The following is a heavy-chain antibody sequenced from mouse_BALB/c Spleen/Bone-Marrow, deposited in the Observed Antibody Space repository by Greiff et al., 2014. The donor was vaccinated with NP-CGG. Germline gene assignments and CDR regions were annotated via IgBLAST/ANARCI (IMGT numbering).Heavy chain of an antibody. CDR2: IHPGDSDT. V-gene: IGHV1-80*01. CDR1: GYAFSSYW. J-gene: IGHJ2*01. Sequence: VQLVESGAELVRPGSSVKISCKASGYAFSSYWMNWVKQRPGQGLEWIGQIHPGDSDTDYNGKFKGKATLTADKSSNTAYMQLTSLTSEDSAVYFCARGGISVDYWGQGTTLTVSS. CDR3: ARGGISVDY.